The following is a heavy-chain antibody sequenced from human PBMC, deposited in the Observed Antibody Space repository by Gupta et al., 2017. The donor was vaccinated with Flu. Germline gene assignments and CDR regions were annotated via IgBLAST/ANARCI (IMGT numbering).Heavy chain of an antibody. V-gene: IGHV3-23*01. J-gene: IGHJ4*02. D-gene: IGHD1-1*01. CDR2: MSATSGRK. CDR1: GFPFNTHA. Sequence: EVQLLESGGDSVQPGGSLRLSCKGSGFPFNTHAMTWVRQAPGKGLEWVSSMSATSGRKFYVDSVKGRFTISRDDSRNTVYLQMDRLRAEDTAIYYCATDWTTRDTITWHSESWGQGTLVTVSS. CDR3: ATDWTTRDTITWHSES.